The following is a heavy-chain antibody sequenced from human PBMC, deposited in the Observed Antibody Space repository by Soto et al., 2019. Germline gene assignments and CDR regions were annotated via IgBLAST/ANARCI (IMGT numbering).Heavy chain of an antibody. CDR2: IYQSGST. CDR1: GVPITSGAYS. J-gene: IGHJ5*02. Sequence: SETLSLACTVSGVPITSGAYSWSWIRQPPGKGLEWIGFIYQSGSTHYNPSLKSRVTISVDRSKNHFSLQLTSLTAADTAVYYCARDMSGCSSSDCYLSGWFDPWGPGTLVTVSS. V-gene: IGHV4-30-2*01. D-gene: IGHD2-21*02. CDR3: ARDMSGCSSSDCYLSGWFDP.